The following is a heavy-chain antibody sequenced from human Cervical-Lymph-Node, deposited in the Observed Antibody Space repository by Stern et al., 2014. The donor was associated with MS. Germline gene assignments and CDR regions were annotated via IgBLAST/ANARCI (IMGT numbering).Heavy chain of an antibody. CDR2: IWYDGSNP. CDR1: GFSFSRYA. Sequence: SGRSLRLSCAASGFSFSRYAMHWVRQAPGKGLEWVALIWYDGSNPYYADSVTGRFTISRDNFKNTLYLQMNSLRAEDTAVYYCASAYSSSHYYFDYWGQGTLVTVSS. D-gene: IGHD6-13*01. CDR3: ASAYSSSHYYFDY. J-gene: IGHJ4*02. V-gene: IGHV3-33*01.